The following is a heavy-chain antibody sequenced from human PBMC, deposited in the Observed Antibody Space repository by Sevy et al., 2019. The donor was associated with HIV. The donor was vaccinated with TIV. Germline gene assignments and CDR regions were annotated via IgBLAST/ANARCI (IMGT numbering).Heavy chain of an antibody. D-gene: IGHD6-13*01. CDR3: AKRPGSSNWYYFDY. CDR2: ISGSADST. V-gene: IGHV3-23*01. J-gene: IGHJ4*02. CDR1: GFTFSSYA. Sequence: GGSLRLSCAASGFTFSSYAMTWVRQAPGKGLEWVSTISGSADSTYYADSVKGRFTISRENSKNTLYLQMNSLSADDTAVYYCAKRPGSSNWYYFDYWGQGPLATVSS.